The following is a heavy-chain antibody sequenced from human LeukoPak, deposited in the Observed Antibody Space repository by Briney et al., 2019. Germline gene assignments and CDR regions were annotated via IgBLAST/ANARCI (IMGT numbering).Heavy chain of an antibody. V-gene: IGHV4-34*01. CDR2: INHSGST. CDR1: GGSFSGYY. D-gene: IGHD2-8*01. CDR3: ANRVGSRSILYFRRGWFDP. Sequence: SESLSLTCAVYGGSFSGYYWSWIRQPPGKGLEWIGEINHSGSTNYNPSLKSRVTISVDTSKNQFSLKLSSVTAADTAVYYCANRVGSRSILYFRRGWFDPWGQGTLVTVSS. J-gene: IGHJ5*02.